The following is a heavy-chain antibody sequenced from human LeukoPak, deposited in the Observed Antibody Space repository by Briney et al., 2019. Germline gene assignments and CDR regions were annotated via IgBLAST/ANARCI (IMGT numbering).Heavy chain of an antibody. Sequence: SETLSLTCTVSGGSISSYYWSWIRQPPGKGLEWIGYIYYSGSTNYNPSLKSRVTISVDTSKNQFSLKLSSVTAADTAVYYCARALNLHTPKTYSSSWYPSPYYYYYMDVWGKGTTVTVSS. D-gene: IGHD6-13*01. CDR1: GGSISSYY. V-gene: IGHV4-59*01. CDR3: ARALNLHTPKTYSSSWYPSPYYYYYMDV. J-gene: IGHJ6*03. CDR2: IYYSGST.